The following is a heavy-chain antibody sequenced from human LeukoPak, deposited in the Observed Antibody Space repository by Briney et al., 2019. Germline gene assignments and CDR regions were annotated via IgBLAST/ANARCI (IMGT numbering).Heavy chain of an antibody. CDR1: GDSVSSNSAA. Sequence: SLTLSLTYAISGDSVSSNSAAWNWLRQSPSRGLEWLGRKYCRSKWSTDYAVFVKSRITINPDTSKNQFSLHLKSVTPEDTTVYYCARMVGNSPDYWGQGTLVTVSS. CDR2: KYCRSKWST. CDR3: ARMVGNSPDY. J-gene: IGHJ4*02. D-gene: IGHD2/OR15-2a*01. V-gene: IGHV6-1*01.